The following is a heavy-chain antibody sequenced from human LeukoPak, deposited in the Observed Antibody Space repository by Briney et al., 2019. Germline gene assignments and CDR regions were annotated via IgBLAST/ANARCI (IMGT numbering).Heavy chain of an antibody. Sequence: SETLSLTCTVSGGSISSYYWSWIRQPPGKGLEWIGYIYYSGSTNYNPSLKSRVTISVDTSKNQFSLKLSSVTAADTAVYYCARQTYYDILTGYLYFDPWGQGTLVTVSS. J-gene: IGHJ5*02. CDR3: ARQTYYDILTGYLYFDP. CDR1: GGSISSYY. CDR2: IYYSGST. D-gene: IGHD3-9*01. V-gene: IGHV4-59*01.